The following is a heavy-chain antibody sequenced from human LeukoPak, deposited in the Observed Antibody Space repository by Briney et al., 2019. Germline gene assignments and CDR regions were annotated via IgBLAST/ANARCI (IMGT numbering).Heavy chain of an antibody. Sequence: ASVKVSCKVSGHTLTELSLHWVRQAPGKGLEWMGGFHPGDGKIIYAQKFQGRVTMTEDTSTETAYMEFNSLRSEDTAVYYCAAGEWEQLLDYWGQGTLVTVSS. CDR3: AAGEWEQLLDY. J-gene: IGHJ4*02. CDR1: GHTLTELS. V-gene: IGHV1-24*01. CDR2: FHPGDGKI. D-gene: IGHD5-24*01.